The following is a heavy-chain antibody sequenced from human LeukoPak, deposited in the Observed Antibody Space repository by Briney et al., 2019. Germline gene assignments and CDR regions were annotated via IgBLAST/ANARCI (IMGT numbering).Heavy chain of an antibody. CDR2: ISGGGYNT. Sequence: GGSLRLSCAASGFIFTSYAMSWVRQAPGKGLEWVSGISGGGYNTYYADSVKGRFTISRDNSKNTLYLQMNSLRAEDTAVYYCAKSSVVALDLYYYYGMDVWGQGTTVTVSS. CDR3: AKSSVVALDLYYYYGMDV. J-gene: IGHJ6*02. D-gene: IGHD2-15*01. CDR1: GFIFTSYA. V-gene: IGHV3-23*01.